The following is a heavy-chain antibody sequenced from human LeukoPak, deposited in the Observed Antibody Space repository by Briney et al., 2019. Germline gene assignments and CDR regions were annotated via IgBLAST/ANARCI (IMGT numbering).Heavy chain of an antibody. V-gene: IGHV3-48*01. J-gene: IGHJ5*02. CDR2: IDTSGTTT. CDR3: ARGPPLFDP. CDR1: GFTFSSYS. Sequence: GGSLRLSCAASGFTFSSYSWNWARQAPGKGLEWISYIDTSGTTTYYADSVRGRFTISSDNAESSLYLQMNSLRVEDTAVYYCARGPPLFDPWGQGTLVTVYS.